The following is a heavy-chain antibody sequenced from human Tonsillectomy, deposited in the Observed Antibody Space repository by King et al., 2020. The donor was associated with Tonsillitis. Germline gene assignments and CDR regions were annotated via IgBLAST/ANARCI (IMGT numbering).Heavy chain of an antibody. V-gene: IGHV1-2*04. CDR1: GYSFTGSF. CDR3: ARAKGSSTGTHAIDV. CDR2: INPNTGGT. Sequence: VQLVESGAEVKKPGASVKVSCTTSGYSFTGSFIHWVRQAPGQGLEWMGWINPNTGGTIYAQKFQAWVTMTRDTSTTTAYMELRTLKSDDTAVYYCARAKGSSTGTHAIDVWGQGTTVTVSS. J-gene: IGHJ6*02. D-gene: IGHD1-1*01.